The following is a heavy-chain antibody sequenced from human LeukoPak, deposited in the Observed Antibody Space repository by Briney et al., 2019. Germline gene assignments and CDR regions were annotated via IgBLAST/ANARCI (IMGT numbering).Heavy chain of an antibody. CDR3: AGSGSYRFDY. V-gene: IGHV3-48*02. CDR1: GCTFSSYS. Sequence: PGGSLRLSCAASGCTFSSYSMNWVRQAPGKGLEWVSHITASGTAMFYADSVKGRFTISRDNAKNSLYLQMNSLRDEDTAVYYCAGSGSYRFDYWGQGTLVTVSS. D-gene: IGHD1-26*01. CDR2: ITASGTAM. J-gene: IGHJ4*02.